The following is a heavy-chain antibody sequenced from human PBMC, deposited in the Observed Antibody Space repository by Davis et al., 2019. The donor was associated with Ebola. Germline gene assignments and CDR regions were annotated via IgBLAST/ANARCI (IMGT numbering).Heavy chain of an antibody. J-gene: IGHJ2*01. CDR2: TYYSGST. Sequence: MPGGSLRLSCTVSGGSVSSRSYYWSWIRQPPGKGLEWLGYTYYSGSTNYNPSLKSRVTISVDTSKNQFSLKLSSVTAADTAVYYCARVGSSGWIYWFFDLWGRGTLVTVSS. D-gene: IGHD3-22*01. V-gene: IGHV4-61*01. CDR3: ARVGSSGWIYWFFDL. CDR1: GGSVSSRSYY.